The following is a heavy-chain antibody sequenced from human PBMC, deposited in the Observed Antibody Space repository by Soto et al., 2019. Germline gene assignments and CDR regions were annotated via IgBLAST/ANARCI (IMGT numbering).Heavy chain of an antibody. V-gene: IGHV5-51*07. CDR1: AENVSKFL. CDR2: IYLSDSDT. J-gene: IGHJ4*02. CDR3: ARYSSGWPYYFDY. D-gene: IGHD6-19*01. Sequence: GRAHHLSLEGCAENVSKFLCGLVHQMPGKGLEWMGIIYLSDSDTRYSPSFQGRVTISADKSISTAYLQWSSLKASDTAMYYCARYSSGWPYYFDYWGQGTLVPVSS.